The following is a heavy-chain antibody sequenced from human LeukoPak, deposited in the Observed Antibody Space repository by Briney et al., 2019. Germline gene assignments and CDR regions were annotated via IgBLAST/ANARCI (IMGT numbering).Heavy chain of an antibody. CDR1: GFTFSSYS. D-gene: IGHD6-6*01. V-gene: IGHV3-48*01. CDR3: ARARATGALNYLDY. J-gene: IGHJ4*02. Sequence: GGSLRLSCAASGFTFSSYSMNWVRQAPGKGLEWVSYISSSSSTIYYADSVKGRFTISRDNAKNSLYLQMNSLRAEDTAVYYCARARATGALNYLDYWGQGALVTVSS. CDR2: ISSSSSTI.